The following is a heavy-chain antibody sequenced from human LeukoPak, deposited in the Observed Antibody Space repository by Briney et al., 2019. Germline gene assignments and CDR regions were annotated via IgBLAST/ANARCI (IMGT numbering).Heavy chain of an antibody. CDR1: GGTFSSYA. CDR3: ASSCSSTSCYSEFRSGAFGMDV. D-gene: IGHD2-2*02. CDR2: IIPILGIA. Sequence: PWASVKVSCKASGGTFSSYAISWVRQAPGQGLEWMGRIIPILGIANYAQKFQGRVTITADKSTSTAYMELSSLRSEDTAVYYCASSCSSTSCYSEFRSGAFGMDVWGQGTTVTVSS. J-gene: IGHJ6*02. V-gene: IGHV1-69*04.